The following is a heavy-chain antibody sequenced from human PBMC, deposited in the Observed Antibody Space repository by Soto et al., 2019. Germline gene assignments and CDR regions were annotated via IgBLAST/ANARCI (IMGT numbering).Heavy chain of an antibody. J-gene: IGHJ4*02. CDR3: ARGEANYYGSGSYLY. D-gene: IGHD3-10*01. V-gene: IGHV4-39*01. CDR1: GGSISSSSYY. CDR2: IYYSGST. Sequence: PSETLSLTCTVSGGSISSSSYYWGWIRQPPGKGLEWIGSIYYSGSTYYNPSLKSRVTISVGTSKNQFSLKLSSVTAADTAVYYCARGEANYYGSGSYLYWGQGTLVTVSS.